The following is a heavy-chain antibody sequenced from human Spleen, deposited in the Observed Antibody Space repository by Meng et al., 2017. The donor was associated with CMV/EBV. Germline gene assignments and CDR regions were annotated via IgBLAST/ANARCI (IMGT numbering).Heavy chain of an antibody. CDR2: IYSSGST. CDR3: ARSWGSSPSYLDY. J-gene: IGHJ4*02. Sequence: SETLSLTCTVSGGSISSYYWSWIRQPPGKGLEWIGYIYSSGSTDYNPSLKSRVTISIDTSRNQFSLKLSSVTAADTAVYYCARSWGSSPSYLDYWGQGTLVTVSS. V-gene: IGHV4-59*01. D-gene: IGHD7-27*01. CDR1: GGSISSYY.